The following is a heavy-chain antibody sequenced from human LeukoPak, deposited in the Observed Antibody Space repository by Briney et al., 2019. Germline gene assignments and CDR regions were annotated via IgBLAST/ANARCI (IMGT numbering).Heavy chain of an antibody. D-gene: IGHD2-2*02. CDR3: ARLSGAPVRHPIYHFDY. Sequence: PSETLSLTCAVSGYSISNDYYWGWVRQPPGKGLEWIGNIYHSWSTYKNPSLKSRLTMSLDTSKNQFSLKLISVTAADTAMYYCARLSGAPVRHPIYHFDYWGQGTLVTVSS. V-gene: IGHV4-38-2*01. CDR1: GYSISNDYY. CDR2: IYHSWST. J-gene: IGHJ4*02.